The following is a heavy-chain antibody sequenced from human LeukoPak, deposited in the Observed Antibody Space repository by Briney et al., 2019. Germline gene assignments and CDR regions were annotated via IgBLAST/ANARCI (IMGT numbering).Heavy chain of an antibody. V-gene: IGHV4-34*01. Sequence: SETLSLTCAVYGGSFSGYYWSWIRQPPGKGLEWIGEVNHSGSTNYNPSLKSRVTISVDTSKNQFSLKLSSVTAADTAVYYCARDPSTYYYDSSGYSESEGWFDPWGQGTLVTVSS. CDR1: GGSFSGYY. D-gene: IGHD3-22*01. CDR2: VNHSGST. CDR3: ARDPSTYYYDSSGYSESEGWFDP. J-gene: IGHJ5*02.